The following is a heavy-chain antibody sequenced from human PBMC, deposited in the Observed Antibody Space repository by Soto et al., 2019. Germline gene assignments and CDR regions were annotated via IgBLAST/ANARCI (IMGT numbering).Heavy chain of an antibody. CDR3: ARDGRSGWENFDY. CDR1: GFTFSSYW. J-gene: IGHJ4*02. D-gene: IGHD6-19*01. V-gene: IGHV3-74*01. Sequence: GGSLRLSCAASGFTFSSYWMHWVRQAPGKGLVSVSRINSDGSSTSYADSVKGRFTISRDNAKNTLYLQMNSLRAEDTAVYYCARDGRSGWENFDYWGQGTLVTVSS. CDR2: INSDGSST.